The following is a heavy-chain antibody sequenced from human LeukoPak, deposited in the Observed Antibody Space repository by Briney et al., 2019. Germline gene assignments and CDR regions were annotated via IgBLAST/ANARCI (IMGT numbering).Heavy chain of an antibody. D-gene: IGHD2/OR15-2a*01. V-gene: IGHV1-2*02. CDR3: ARTFYDTLDSDAFDF. J-gene: IGHJ3*01. CDR2: INPDSGGT. CDR1: GYTLTVYY. Sequence: ASVRVSCKASGYTLTVYYMHWVRQAPGQGLEWMGWINPDSGGTNNAQKFQGRVTMTRDTSISTAYMELSRLRSDDTAVYYCARTFYDTLDSDAFDFWGQGTMVIVSS.